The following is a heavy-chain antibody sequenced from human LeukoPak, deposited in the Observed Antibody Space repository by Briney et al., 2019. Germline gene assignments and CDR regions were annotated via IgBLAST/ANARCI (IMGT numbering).Heavy chain of an antibody. CDR3: AKKGYYDGSGYYMYYFDH. CDR2: ISGSGGTA. D-gene: IGHD3-22*01. J-gene: IGHJ4*02. CDR1: GFTFSSYT. Sequence: GGSLRLSCAASGFTFSSYTMNWVRQPPGKGLEWVSAISGSGGTAYYADSVKGRFTISRDNSKNTLYLQMNSLRAEDTAVYYCAKKGYYDGSGYYMYYFDHWGQGTLVTVSS. V-gene: IGHV3-23*01.